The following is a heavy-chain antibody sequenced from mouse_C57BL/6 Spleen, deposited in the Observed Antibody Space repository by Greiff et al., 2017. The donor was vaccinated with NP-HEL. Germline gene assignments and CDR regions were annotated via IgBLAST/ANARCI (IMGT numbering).Heavy chain of an antibody. Sequence: QVQLQQSGTELVKPGASVKLSCKASGYTFTSYWMHWVKQRPGQGLEWIGNINPSNGGTNYNEKFKSKATLTVDKSSSTAYMQLSSLTSEDSAVYYCARFGGYYGNLWYFDYWGQGTTLTVSS. CDR2: INPSNGGT. CDR1: GYTFTSYW. CDR3: ARFGGYYGNLWYFDY. J-gene: IGHJ2*01. D-gene: IGHD2-1*01. V-gene: IGHV1-53*01.